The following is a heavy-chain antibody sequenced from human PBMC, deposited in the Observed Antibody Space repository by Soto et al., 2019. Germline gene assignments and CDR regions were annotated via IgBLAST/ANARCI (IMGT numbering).Heavy chain of an antibody. CDR1: GYTFTGYY. V-gene: IGHV1-2*02. Sequence: ASVKVSCKASGYTFTGYYMHWVRQAPGQGLEWMGWINPNSGGTNYAQKFQGRVTMTRDTSISTAYMELSRLRSDDTAVYYCARDVIGYSIHIDFDYWGQGTLVTVSS. CDR3: ARDVIGYSIHIDFDY. J-gene: IGHJ4*02. D-gene: IGHD6-13*01. CDR2: INPNSGGT.